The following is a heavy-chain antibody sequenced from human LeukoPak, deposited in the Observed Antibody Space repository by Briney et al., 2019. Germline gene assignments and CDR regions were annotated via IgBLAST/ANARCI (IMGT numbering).Heavy chain of an antibody. CDR1: GGSFSGYY. D-gene: IGHD3-22*01. CDR3: ARSNYYYDSSGYLDAFDI. V-gene: IGHV4-34*01. Sequence: SETLSLTCAVYGGSFSGYYWSWIRQPPGKGLEWIGEINHSGSTNYNPSLKSRVTISVDTSKNQFSLKLSSVTAADTAVYYCARSNYYYDSSGYLDAFDIWGQGTMVTVSS. CDR2: INHSGST. J-gene: IGHJ3*02.